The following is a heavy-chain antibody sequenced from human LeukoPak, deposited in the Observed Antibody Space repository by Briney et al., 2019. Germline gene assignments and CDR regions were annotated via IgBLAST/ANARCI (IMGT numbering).Heavy chain of an antibody. J-gene: IGHJ3*02. CDR3: GRHDRYSGSQRAFDI. Sequence: SETLSLTCTVSGGSISSYDWSWIRQPAGKGLEWIGRIYSSGSTNHNPSLKSRVTISVDTSKNQFSLKLSSVTAADTAVYYCGRHDRYSGSQRAFDIWGQGTMVTVSS. CDR1: GGSISSYD. V-gene: IGHV4-4*07. D-gene: IGHD1-26*01. CDR2: IYSSGST.